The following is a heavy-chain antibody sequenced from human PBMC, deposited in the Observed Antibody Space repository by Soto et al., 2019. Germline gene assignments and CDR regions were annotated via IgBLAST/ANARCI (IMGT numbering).Heavy chain of an antibody. Sequence: QVPLVQSGAEVKKPGASVTVSCKTSGYTPTNYDIVWVRQAPGQGLEWMGWISAYNGNTNSAQKLQGRLTMTTDTSTRTASMELSSLRSDDTAVYYCARALYRSGTYYAFDNWGQGPLVTVSS. D-gene: IGHD1-26*01. CDR3: ARALYRSGTYYAFDN. V-gene: IGHV1-18*01. J-gene: IGHJ4*02. CDR2: ISAYNGNT. CDR1: GYTPTNYD.